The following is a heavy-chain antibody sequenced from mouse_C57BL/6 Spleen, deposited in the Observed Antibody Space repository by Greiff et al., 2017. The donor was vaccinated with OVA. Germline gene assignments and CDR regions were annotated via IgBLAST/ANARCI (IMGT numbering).Heavy chain of an antibody. Sequence: VQLQQSGAELARPGASVKMSCKASGYTFTSYTMHWVKQRPGQGLEWIGYITPSSGYTKYNQKLKNKATLTADKSTSTAYMQLSSLTSDDSAVYYCARDYYGSSTGYYAMDYWGQGTSVTVSS. J-gene: IGHJ4*01. CDR1: GYTFTSYT. V-gene: IGHV1-4*01. CDR3: ARDYYGSSTGYYAMDY. CDR2: ITPSSGYT. D-gene: IGHD1-1*01.